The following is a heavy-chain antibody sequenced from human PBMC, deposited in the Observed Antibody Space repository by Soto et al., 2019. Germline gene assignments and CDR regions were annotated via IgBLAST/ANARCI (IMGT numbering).Heavy chain of an antibody. CDR2: ISSSSSYT. CDR3: ARWRFRFGESIPFDP. V-gene: IGHV3-11*06. J-gene: IGHJ5*02. CDR1: GFTFSDYY. Sequence: QVQLVESGGGLVKPGGSLRLSCAASGFTFSDYYMSWIRQAPGKGLEWVSYISSSSSYTNYADSVKGRFTISRDNAKNSLYLQMNSLRAEDTAVYYCARWRFRFGESIPFDPWGQGTLVTVSS. D-gene: IGHD3-10*01.